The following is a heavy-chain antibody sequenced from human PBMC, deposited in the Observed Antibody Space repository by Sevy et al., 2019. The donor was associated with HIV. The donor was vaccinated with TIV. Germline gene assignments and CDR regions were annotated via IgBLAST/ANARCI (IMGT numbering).Heavy chain of an antibody. V-gene: IGHV4-34*01. CDR2: INHSGST. D-gene: IGHD3-10*01. CDR3: ARDNNGSLCPFDD. Sequence: SETLSLTCAVYGGSFSGYYWNWIRQPPGKGLEWIGEINHSGSTKYNPSLKSRVTISIDTSKNQFYLKLSSVTAADTAVYYCARDNNGSLCPFDDWGQGTLVTVSS. CDR1: GGSFSGYY. J-gene: IGHJ4*02.